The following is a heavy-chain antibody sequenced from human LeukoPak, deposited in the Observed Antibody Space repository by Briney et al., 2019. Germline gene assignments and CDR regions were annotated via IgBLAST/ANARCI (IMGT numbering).Heavy chain of an antibody. CDR1: GFTVSSNY. D-gene: IGHD3-10*01. CDR2: IYSGGST. Sequence: GSLRLSCAASGFTVSSNYMSWVRQAPGKGLEWVSVIYSGGSTYYADSVKGRFTISRDNSKNTLYLQMNSLRAEDTAVYYCARARSEVRGVIMVFDYWGQGTLVTVSS. CDR3: ARARSEVRGVIMVFDY. J-gene: IGHJ4*02. V-gene: IGHV3-53*01.